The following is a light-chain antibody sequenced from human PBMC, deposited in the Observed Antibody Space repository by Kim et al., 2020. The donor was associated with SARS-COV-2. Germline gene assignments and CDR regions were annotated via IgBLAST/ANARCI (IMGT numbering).Light chain of an antibody. CDR3: QQYDRLPIT. CDR2: AVY. V-gene: IGKV1-33*01. J-gene: IGKJ5*01. Sequence: ASGGDRVTITCQASQNINSYLNWYQHQPGKAPKILIFAVYNLQTGVPSRFSGSGSGTDFSLTISSLQPEDIATYYCQQYDRLPITFGQGTRLEIK. CDR1: QNINSY.